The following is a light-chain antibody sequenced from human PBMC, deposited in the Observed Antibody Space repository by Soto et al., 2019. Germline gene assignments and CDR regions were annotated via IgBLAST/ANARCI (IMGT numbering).Light chain of an antibody. V-gene: IGKV4-1*01. CDR3: QQYYSTPLT. CDR1: QTVLFSSNNKNY. Sequence: DIVMTHSPDFLAVSLGERATINCKSSQTVLFSSNNKNYVAWYQQKPGQPPKLLIYWASTRDSGVPDRFSGSGSGTDFTLTISSLQAEDVAVYYCQQYYSTPLTFGGGTKVDIK. CDR2: WAS. J-gene: IGKJ4*01.